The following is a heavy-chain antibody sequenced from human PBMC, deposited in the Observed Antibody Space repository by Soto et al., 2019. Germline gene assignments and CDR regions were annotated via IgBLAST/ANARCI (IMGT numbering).Heavy chain of an antibody. CDR2: MNPNSGNT. CDR3: ARERSAAGTGWFDP. J-gene: IGHJ5*02. D-gene: IGHD6-13*01. V-gene: IGHV1-8*01. Sequence: QVQLVQSGAEVKKPGASVKVSCKAAGYTFTSYDINWVRQATGQGLEWMGWMNPNSGNTGYAQKFQGRVTMTRNTSISTAYMELSSLRSEDTAVYYCARERSAAGTGWFDPWGQGTLVTVSS. CDR1: GYTFTSYD.